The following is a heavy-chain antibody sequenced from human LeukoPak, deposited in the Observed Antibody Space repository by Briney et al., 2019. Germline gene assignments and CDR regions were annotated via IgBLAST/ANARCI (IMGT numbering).Heavy chain of an antibody. Sequence: PGGSLSLSCAASGFTFSSYSMNWLRQAPGKGLEWVSYISSSSSTIYYADSVKGRFTISRDNAKNSLYLQMNSLRAEDTAVYYCAREEYQLIPDYYYMYFWGKGTTVTVSS. D-gene: IGHD2-2*01. CDR1: GFTFSSYS. CDR2: ISSSSSTI. CDR3: AREEYQLIPDYYYMYF. J-gene: IGHJ6*03. V-gene: IGHV3-48*01.